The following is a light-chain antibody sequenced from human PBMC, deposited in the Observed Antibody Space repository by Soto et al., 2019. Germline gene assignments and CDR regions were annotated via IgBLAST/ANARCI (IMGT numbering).Light chain of an antibody. J-gene: IGLJ3*02. CDR2: DNN. V-gene: IGLV1-51*01. CDR1: SSNIGNNH. Sequence: QSVLTQPPSVSAAPGQKVTVSCSGSSSNIGNNHVSWYQHLPGTAPQVLIYDNNKRPSGIPDRFSGSKSATSATLDITGLQTGDEADYYCGSWDRILRGLVFGGGTKLTVL. CDR3: GSWDRILRGLV.